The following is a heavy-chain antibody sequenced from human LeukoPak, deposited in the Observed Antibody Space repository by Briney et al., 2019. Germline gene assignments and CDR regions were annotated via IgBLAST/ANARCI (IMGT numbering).Heavy chain of an antibody. Sequence: ASVKVSCKASGYTFTSYGISWVRQAPGQGLEWMGWISAYNGNTNYAQKLQGRVTMTTDTSTSTAYMELRSLRSDDTAVYYCARAGYYDILTGYLFPDYWGQGTLVTVSS. CDR2: ISAYNGNT. CDR3: ARAGYYDILTGYLFPDY. J-gene: IGHJ4*02. V-gene: IGHV1-18*01. CDR1: GYTFTSYG. D-gene: IGHD3-9*01.